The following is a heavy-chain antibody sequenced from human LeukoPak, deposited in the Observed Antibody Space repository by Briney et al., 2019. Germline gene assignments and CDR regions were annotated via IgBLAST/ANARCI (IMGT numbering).Heavy chain of an antibody. D-gene: IGHD2/OR15-2a*01. CDR3: ARDLTFSYYYYYYMDV. CDR2: INPNSGGT. J-gene: IGHJ6*03. V-gene: IGHV1-2*02. CDR1: GYTFTGYY. Sequence: ASVKVSCKASGYTFTGYYMHWVRQAPGQGLEWMGWINPNSGGTNYAQKFQGRVTMTTDTSTSTAYMELRSLRSDDTAVYYCARDLTFSYYYYYYMDVWGKGTTVTVSS.